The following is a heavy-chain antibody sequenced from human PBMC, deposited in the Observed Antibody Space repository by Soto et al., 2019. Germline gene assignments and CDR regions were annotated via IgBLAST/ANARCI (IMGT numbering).Heavy chain of an antibody. V-gene: IGHV3-23*01. CDR1: GCPFSSYA. J-gene: IGHJ5*02. Sequence: PGGSLRLSYAASGCPFSSYAMSWVRQAPGKGLECVSTISGSGGTTYYADSVKGRFTISRDNSKNTLYLQMNSLRAEDTAVYYCARKAGLVSLYPPEFDPRGQGTLVTVSS. CDR3: ARKAGLVSLYPPEFDP. D-gene: IGHD2-8*01. CDR2: ISGSGGTT.